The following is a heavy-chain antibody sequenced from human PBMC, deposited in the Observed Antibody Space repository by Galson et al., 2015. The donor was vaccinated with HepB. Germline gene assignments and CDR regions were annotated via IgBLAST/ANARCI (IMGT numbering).Heavy chain of an antibody. V-gene: IGHV3-30-3*01. D-gene: IGHD6-13*01. CDR3: ARCSSSWYYYYGMDV. CDR1: GFTFSSYA. J-gene: IGHJ6*02. CDR2: ISYDGSNK. Sequence: SLRLSCAASGFTFSSYAMHWVRQAPGKGLEWVAVISYDGSNKYYADSVKGRFTISRDNSKNTLYLQMNSLRAEDTAVYYCARCSSSWYYYYGMDVWGQGTTVTVSS.